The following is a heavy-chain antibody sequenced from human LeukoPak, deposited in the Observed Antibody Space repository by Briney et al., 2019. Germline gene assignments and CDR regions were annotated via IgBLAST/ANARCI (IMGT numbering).Heavy chain of an antibody. V-gene: IGHV3-48*03. CDR1: GFTFSSYE. CDR3: ARDRSGSSPFDY. CDR2: ISSSCSTI. D-gene: IGHD1-26*01. Sequence: GGSLRLSCAASGFTFSSYEMNWVRQAPGKGLEWVSYISSSCSTIYYADSVKGRFTISRDNAKNSLYLQMNSLRAEDTAVYYCARDRSGSSPFDYWGQGTLVTVSS. J-gene: IGHJ4*02.